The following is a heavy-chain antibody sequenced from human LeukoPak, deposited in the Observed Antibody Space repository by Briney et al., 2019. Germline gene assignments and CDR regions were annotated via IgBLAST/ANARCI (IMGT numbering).Heavy chain of an antibody. D-gene: IGHD3-22*01. CDR3: ARDSSGPAF. J-gene: IGHJ4*02. CDR2: IYSGGGT. CDR1: GFSVSNSY. V-gene: IGHV3-53*01. Sequence: PGGSLRLSCAASGFSVSNSYMSWVRQAPGKGLDWVSVIYSGGGTFHSDCVKSRFTVSGDYSKNTLYLQMNNLRADDTAVYYCARDSSGPAFWGQGTLVTVSS.